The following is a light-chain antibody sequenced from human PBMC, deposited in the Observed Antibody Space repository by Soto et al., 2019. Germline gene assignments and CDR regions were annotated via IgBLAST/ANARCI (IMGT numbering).Light chain of an antibody. CDR3: QQYGSSPVT. CDR2: GAS. CDR1: QSVSSSY. V-gene: IGKV3-20*01. J-gene: IGKJ1*01. Sequence: EIVLTQSPGNLSLSPGARATLSCRASQSVSSSYLAWYQQKPGQAPRLLIYGASSRATGIPDRFSGSGSGTDFTLTISRLEPEDFAVYYCQQYGSSPVTFGQGTKVEIK.